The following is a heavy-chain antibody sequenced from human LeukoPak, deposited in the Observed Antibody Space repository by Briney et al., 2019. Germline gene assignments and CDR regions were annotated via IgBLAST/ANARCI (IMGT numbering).Heavy chain of an antibody. Sequence: SETLSLTCTVSGVSISSSNSYWGWIRQPPGKGLEWIGSIYYSGNTYYNASLKSQVSISIDTSKNQFSLRLTSVTAADTAVYYCARQTGSGLFILPGGQGSLVTVSS. D-gene: IGHD3/OR15-3a*01. J-gene: IGHJ4*02. CDR2: IYYSGNT. CDR1: GVSISSSNSY. CDR3: ARQTGSGLFILP. V-gene: IGHV4-39*01.